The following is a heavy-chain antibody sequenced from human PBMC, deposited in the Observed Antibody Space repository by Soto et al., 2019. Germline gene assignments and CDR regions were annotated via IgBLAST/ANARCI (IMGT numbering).Heavy chain of an antibody. CDR2: INAGNGNT. J-gene: IGHJ5*02. CDR1: GYTFSSYV. D-gene: IGHD3-22*01. Sequence: GASVKGSRKGSGYTFSSYVMHWVSQAPGQRLEGMGGINAGNGNTKYSQKFQGRVTITRDTAASTAYMELSSLRSEDTAVYYCARLLGYDSSGPCWFDPWGQGTLVTGSS. CDR3: ARLLGYDSSGPCWFDP. V-gene: IGHV1-3*01.